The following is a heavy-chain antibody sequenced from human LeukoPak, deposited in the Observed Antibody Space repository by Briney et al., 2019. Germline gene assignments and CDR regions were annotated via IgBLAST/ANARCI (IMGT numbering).Heavy chain of an antibody. J-gene: IGHJ5*02. V-gene: IGHV3-23*01. D-gene: IGHD3-22*01. CDR1: GFTFSSYA. Sequence: GGSLRLSCAASGFTFSSYAMSWVRQAPGKGLEWVSAISGSGGSTYYADSMKGRFTISRDNAKNSLYLQMNNLRAEDTAVYYCAKSVNSYYDWFDPWGQGTLVIVSS. CDR2: ISGSGGST. CDR3: AKSVNSYYDWFDP.